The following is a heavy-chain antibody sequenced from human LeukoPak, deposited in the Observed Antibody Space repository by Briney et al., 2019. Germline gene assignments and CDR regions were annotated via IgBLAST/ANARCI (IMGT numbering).Heavy chain of an antibody. J-gene: IGHJ5*02. D-gene: IGHD1-26*01. CDR2: IRYDGSNK. V-gene: IGHV3-30*02. Sequence: RSGGSLRLSCAASGFTFSSYGMHWVRQAPGKGLELVAFIRYDGSNKYYADSVKGRFTISRDNSKNTVYLQMSSLRDEDTAVYYCAMATSIVGAANWFDPWGQGTLVTVSS. CDR1: GFTFSSYG. CDR3: AMATSIVGAANWFDP.